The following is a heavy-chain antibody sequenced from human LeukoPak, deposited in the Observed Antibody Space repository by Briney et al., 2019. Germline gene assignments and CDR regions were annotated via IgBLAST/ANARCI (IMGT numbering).Heavy chain of an antibody. CDR2: ISGSGGST. CDR1: GFTFSSYA. J-gene: IGHJ4*02. CDR3: AKDHSGYSSSWYGY. V-gene: IGHV3-23*01. D-gene: IGHD6-13*01. Sequence: PGGSLRLSCAASGFTFSSYAMSWVRQAPGKGLEWVSAISGSGGSTYYADSVKGRFTISRDNSKNTLYLQMNSLRAEATAVYYCAKDHSGYSSSWYGYWGKGTLVTVS.